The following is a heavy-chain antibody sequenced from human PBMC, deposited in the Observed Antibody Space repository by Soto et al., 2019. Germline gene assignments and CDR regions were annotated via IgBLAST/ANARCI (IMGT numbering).Heavy chain of an antibody. D-gene: IGHD2-15*01. J-gene: IGHJ4*02. CDR2: INTLSSAI. Sequence: PRLSRAPSGFTFSDYYMTLIRRAPRKGLERGSYINTLSSAIYYADSVKGRFTISRDNAKNSVYLQMNSLRAEDTDVYYCARRLGWKLRPLDSWGRGTLVTVSS. V-gene: IGHV3-11*01. CDR3: ARRLGWKLRPLDS. CDR1: GFTFSDYY.